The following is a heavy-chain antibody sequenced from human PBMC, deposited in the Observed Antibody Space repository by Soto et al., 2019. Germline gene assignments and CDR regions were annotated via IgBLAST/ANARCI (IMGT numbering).Heavy chain of an antibody. Sequence: QVQLQQWGARLLKPSETLFLTCVVYGASLSDSYWSWIRQPPGKGLECLGDINHSGNANYRPSLKGRATLSVDTSKNHFSLKLSSVTAADTAVYYCAKHFDYWGQGTLVTVSS. CDR1: GASLSDSY. V-gene: IGHV4-34*01. CDR2: INHSGNA. J-gene: IGHJ4*02. CDR3: AKHFDY.